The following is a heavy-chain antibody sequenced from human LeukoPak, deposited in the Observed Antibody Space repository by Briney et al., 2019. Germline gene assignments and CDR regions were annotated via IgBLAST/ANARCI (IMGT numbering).Heavy chain of an antibody. Sequence: ASVKVSCKASGYSLTGYYMHWLRQAPGQGREWMGWINPNSGDTGYAQKFQGRVTMTRDMSISTIYMELTGLRSDDTALYYCARWDGYSSSPDYWGQGTLVTVSS. CDR1: GYSLTGYY. CDR2: INPNSGDT. J-gene: IGHJ4*02. D-gene: IGHD6-13*01. V-gene: IGHV1-2*02. CDR3: ARWDGYSSSPDY.